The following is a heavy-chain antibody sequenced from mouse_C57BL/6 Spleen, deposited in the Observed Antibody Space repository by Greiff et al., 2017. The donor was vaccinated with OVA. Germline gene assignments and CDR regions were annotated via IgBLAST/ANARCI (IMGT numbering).Heavy chain of an antibody. CDR3: ARRELSMDY. D-gene: IGHD1-1*02. CDR2: INPSTGGT. CDR1: GYSFTGYY. V-gene: IGHV1-42*01. Sequence: VQLQQSGPELVKPGASVKISCKASGYSFTGYYMNWVKQSPEKSLEWIGEINPSTGGTTYNQKSKAKATLTVDKSSSTAYMQLKSLTSEDSAVYYCARRELSMDYWGQGTSVTVSS. J-gene: IGHJ4*01.